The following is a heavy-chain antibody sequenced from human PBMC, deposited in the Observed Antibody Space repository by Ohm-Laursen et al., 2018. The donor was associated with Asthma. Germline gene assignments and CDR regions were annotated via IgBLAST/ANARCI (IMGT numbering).Heavy chain of an antibody. V-gene: IGHV4-34*01. CDR3: ARGYYDFWSGYFDWFDP. CDR1: GGSFSGYY. Sequence: SDTLSLTCAVYGGSFSGYYWSWIRQPPGKGLEWIGEINHSGSTNYNPSLKSRVTISVDTYKNQFSLKLSSVTAADTAVYYCARGYYDFWSGYFDWFDPWGQGTLVTVSS. CDR2: INHSGST. J-gene: IGHJ5*02. D-gene: IGHD3-3*01.